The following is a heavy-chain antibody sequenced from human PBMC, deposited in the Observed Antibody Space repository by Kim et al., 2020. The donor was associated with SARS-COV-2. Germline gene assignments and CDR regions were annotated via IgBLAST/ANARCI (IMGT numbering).Heavy chain of an antibody. CDR2: INHSGST. CDR3: ASRYDFWSGKRYYYYYGM. J-gene: IGHJ6*01. V-gene: IGHV4-34*01. Sequence: SETLSLTCAVYGGSFSGYYWSWIRQPPGKGLEWIGEINHSGSTNYNPSLKSRVTISVDTSKNQFSLKLSSVTAADTAVYYCASRYDFWSGKRYYYYYGM. CDR1: GGSFSGYY. D-gene: IGHD3-3*01.